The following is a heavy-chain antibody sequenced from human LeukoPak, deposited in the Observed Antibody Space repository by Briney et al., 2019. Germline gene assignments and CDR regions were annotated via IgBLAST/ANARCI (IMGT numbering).Heavy chain of an antibody. CDR1: GYTFTSYD. J-gene: IGHJ5*02. D-gene: IGHD4-17*01. V-gene: IGHV1-8*01. Sequence: GASVKVSCKASGYTFTSYDINWVRQATGQGLEWMGWMNPNSGNTGYAQKFQGRVTMTRNTSISTAYMELSRLRSDDTAVYYCARGPATTGVNWFDPWGQGTLVTVSS. CDR3: ARGPATTGVNWFDP. CDR2: MNPNSGNT.